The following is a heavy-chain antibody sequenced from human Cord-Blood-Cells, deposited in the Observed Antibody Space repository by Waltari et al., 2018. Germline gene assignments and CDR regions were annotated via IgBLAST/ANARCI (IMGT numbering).Heavy chain of an antibody. V-gene: IGHV4-34*01. CDR2: INHSGST. D-gene: IGHD6-13*01. CDR3: ARVDSSSWLNWFDP. J-gene: IGHJ5*02. Sequence: QVQLQQWGAGLLQPSETLSLTCAVYGGSFSGYDWSWIRQPPGKGLEWIEEINHSGSTNYNPSLKSRVTISVDTSKNQFSLKLSSVTAADTAVYYCARVDSSSWLNWFDPWGQGTLVTVSS. CDR1: GGSFSGYD.